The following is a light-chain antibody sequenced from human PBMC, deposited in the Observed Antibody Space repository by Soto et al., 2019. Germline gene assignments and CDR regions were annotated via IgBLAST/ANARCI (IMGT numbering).Light chain of an antibody. CDR3: QHRSNWPQSLT. CDR1: PSFRGL. CDR2: GVY. V-gene: IGKV3-11*01. Sequence: EVLLTQSPVTLSLSPGERAPLSCRASPSFRGLLAWYQQKPGQATRLLIYGVYTRAPGIPARLSGSGSGTEFTRTISSLQSEDFAIYYCQHRSNWPQSLTFGGGTKVDIK. J-gene: IGKJ4*01.